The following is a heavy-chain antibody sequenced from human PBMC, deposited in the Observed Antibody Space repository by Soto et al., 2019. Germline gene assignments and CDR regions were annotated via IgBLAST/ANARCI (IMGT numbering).Heavy chain of an antibody. Sequence: SETLSLTCTVSGGSISSSSHYWGWIRQPPGKGLEWIGSIYYSGSTYYNPSLKSRVTISVDTSKNQFSLKLSSVTAADTAVYYCARLRLPISGRRVYYYYDMDVWGQGTTVTVSS. CDR2: IYYSGST. CDR3: ARLRLPISGRRVYYYYDMDV. CDR1: GGSISSSSHY. J-gene: IGHJ6*02. V-gene: IGHV4-39*01. D-gene: IGHD4-17*01.